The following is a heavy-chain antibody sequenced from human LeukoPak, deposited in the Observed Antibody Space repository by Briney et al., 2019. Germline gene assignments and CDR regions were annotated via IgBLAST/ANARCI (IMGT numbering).Heavy chain of an antibody. CDR2: ISYDGSNK. Sequence: GGSLRLSCAASGFTFSSYGMHWVRQAPGKGLEWVAVISYDGSNKYYADSVKGRFTISRDNSKNTLYLQMNSLRAEDTAVYYCARVEEGAFDIWGQGTMVTVSS. J-gene: IGHJ3*02. CDR3: ARVEEGAFDI. V-gene: IGHV3-30*03. CDR1: GFTFSSYG.